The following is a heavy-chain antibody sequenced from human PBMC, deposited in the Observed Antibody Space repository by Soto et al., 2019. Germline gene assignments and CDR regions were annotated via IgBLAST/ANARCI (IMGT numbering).Heavy chain of an antibody. CDR1: SFSLTTGGVG. CDR3: IYRRASWDYHGLDV. J-gene: IGHJ6*02. Sequence: QFTLKESGPTLVKPTQTLTLTCTFSSFSLTTGGVGVGWIRQPPGRSLEWLTVIYWNEDKRRSPSLENRLTTTKDTSKNQVVLTMTNMDPVDTGTYYCIYRRASWDYHGLDVWGQGTPVTVSS. D-gene: IGHD2-21*01. V-gene: IGHV2-5*01. CDR2: IYWNEDK.